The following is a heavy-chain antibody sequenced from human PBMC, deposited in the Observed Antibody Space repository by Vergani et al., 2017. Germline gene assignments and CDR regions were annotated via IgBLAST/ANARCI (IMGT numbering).Heavy chain of an antibody. CDR1: GDSIISRSYY. V-gene: IGHV4-39*01. Sequence: QMQLQESGPGLVKASETLSLTCTVSGDSIISRSYYWGWIRQPPGKGPEWIGSIYNSGNGDSSSSLKSRVTISADTSKNQFSLRLTSVTAADTALYYCGSRKYYSDSTSHFRGRYFDVWGRGTLVTVPS. D-gene: IGHD3-16*01. CDR2: IYNSGNG. J-gene: IGHJ2*01. CDR3: GSRKYYSDSTSHFRGRYFDV.